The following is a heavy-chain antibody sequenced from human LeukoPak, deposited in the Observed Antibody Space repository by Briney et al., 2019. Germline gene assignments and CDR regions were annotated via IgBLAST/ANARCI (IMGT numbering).Heavy chain of an antibody. CDR1: GFTFSSYW. D-gene: IGHD6-6*01. Sequence: GGSVRLSCAASGFTFSSYWMSWVRQAPGKGLEWVAVISYDGSNKYYADSVKGRFTISRDNAKNSLYLQMNSLRAEDTAVYYCARDWAARSFDYWGQGTLVTVSS. V-gene: IGHV3-30*03. J-gene: IGHJ4*02. CDR3: ARDWAARSFDY. CDR2: ISYDGSNK.